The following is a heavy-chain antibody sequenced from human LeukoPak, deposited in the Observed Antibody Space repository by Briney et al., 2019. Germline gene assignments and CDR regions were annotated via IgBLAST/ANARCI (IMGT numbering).Heavy chain of an antibody. CDR2: TYISGTT. D-gene: IGHD6-13*01. Sequence: SEGLSLTCTVSTASISSGRYDWSWILQPAGKGLDGFGRTYISGTTNYNPSLKSRVTISVDTSKNQFSLKLSSVTAADTAVYYCARGGAGIAFYYYYMDVWGKGTTVTVSS. CDR3: ARGGAGIAFYYYYMDV. V-gene: IGHV4-61*02. J-gene: IGHJ6*03. CDR1: TASISSGRYD.